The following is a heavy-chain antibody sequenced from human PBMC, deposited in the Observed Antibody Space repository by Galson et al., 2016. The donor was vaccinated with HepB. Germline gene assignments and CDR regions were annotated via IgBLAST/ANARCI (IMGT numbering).Heavy chain of an antibody. CDR1: GYTFTNLY. V-gene: IGHV1-46*01. CDR3: ARGNGSGSYGGVDY. Sequence: SVRVSCKASGYTFTNLYMLWVRQSPGQGLEWMGIMLPSGGTTDYAQTFQGRVSMTRDTPTTTDYMELSSVRSQDTAVYYCARGNGSGSYGGVDYWGQGTLVTVSS. D-gene: IGHD3-10*01. CDR2: MLPSGGTT. J-gene: IGHJ4*02.